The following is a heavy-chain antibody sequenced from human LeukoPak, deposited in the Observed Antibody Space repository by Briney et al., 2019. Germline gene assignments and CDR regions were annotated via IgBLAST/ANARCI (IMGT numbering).Heavy chain of an antibody. D-gene: IGHD3-9*01. CDR1: GGSISSGGYS. V-gene: IGHV4-30-2*01. CDR2: IYHSGST. CDR3: ARGRTTYYDILTGSTPFDY. J-gene: IGHJ4*02. Sequence: SETLSLTCAVSGGSISSGGYSWSWIRQPPGKGLEWIGYIYHSGSTYYNPSLKSRVTISVDRSKNQFSLNLSSVTAADTAVYYCARGRTTYYDILTGSTPFDYWGQGTLVTVSS.